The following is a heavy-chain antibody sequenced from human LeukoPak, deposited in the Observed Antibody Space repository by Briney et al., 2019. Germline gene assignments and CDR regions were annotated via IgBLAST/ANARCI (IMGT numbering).Heavy chain of an antibody. Sequence: GGSLRLSCAASGFTFSSYGMHWVRQAPGKGLEWVAVIWYDGSNKYYADSVKGRFTISRDNSKNTLYLQMNNLRAEDTAVYYCAKDLGPYYMDVWAKGPRSPSP. CDR1: GFTFSSYG. CDR3: AKDLGPYYMDV. V-gene: IGHV3-33*06. CDR2: IWYDGSNK. J-gene: IGHJ6*03.